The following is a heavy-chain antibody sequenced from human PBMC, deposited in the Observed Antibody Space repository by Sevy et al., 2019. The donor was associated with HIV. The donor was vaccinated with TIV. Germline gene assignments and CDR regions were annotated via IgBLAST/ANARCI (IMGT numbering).Heavy chain of an antibody. D-gene: IGHD2-15*01. V-gene: IGHV3-23*01. CDR2: ISGSGGST. J-gene: IGHJ6*02. Sequence: GGSLRLSCAASGFTFSTYAMSWVRQAPGKGLEWVSGISGSGGSTYYADSLKGRFTIFRDNSKNTLSLQMNSLRAEDTAVYYRAKGDRTFYGLDVWGQGTTVTVSS. CDR1: GFTFSTYA. CDR3: AKGDRTFYGLDV.